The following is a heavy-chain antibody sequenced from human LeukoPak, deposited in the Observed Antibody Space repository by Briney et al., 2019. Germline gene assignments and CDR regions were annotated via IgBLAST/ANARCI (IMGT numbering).Heavy chain of an antibody. V-gene: IGHV4-38-2*02. CDR1: GGSISSYY. Sequence: SETLSLTCTVSGGSISSYYWGWIRQPPGKGLEWIGSIYHSGSTYYNPSLKSRVTISVDTSKNQFSLKLSSVTAADTAVYYCARDYGSGSPLDYWGQGTLVTVSS. CDR3: ARDYGSGSPLDY. D-gene: IGHD3-10*01. J-gene: IGHJ4*02. CDR2: IYHSGST.